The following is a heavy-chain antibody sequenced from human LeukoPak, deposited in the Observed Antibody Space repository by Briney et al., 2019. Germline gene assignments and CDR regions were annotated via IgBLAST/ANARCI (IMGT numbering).Heavy chain of an antibody. CDR1: GFTFSSYA. CDR2: ISYDGSNK. J-gene: IGHJ4*02. D-gene: IGHD3-3*01. Sequence: QPGGSLRLSCAASGFTFSSYAMHWVRQAPGKGLEWVAVISYDGSNKYCADSVKGRFTISRDNGKNSLYLQMNSLRAEDTAVYYCARMSGSRLPGNWGQGTLVTVSS. V-gene: IGHV3-30-3*01. CDR3: ARMSGSRLPGN.